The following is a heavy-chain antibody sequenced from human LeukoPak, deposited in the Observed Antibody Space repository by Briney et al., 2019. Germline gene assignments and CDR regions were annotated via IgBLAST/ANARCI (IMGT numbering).Heavy chain of an antibody. J-gene: IGHJ6*04. CDR2: INQDGSDQ. CDR3: AKLGSSWYFMDV. CDR1: GFIFSNSW. Sequence: GGSLRLSCAASGFIFSNSWMNWVRQAPGKGLEWVANINQDGSDQYYVDSVKGRFTISRDNAENSLYLQMNSLRAEDTAVYYCAKLGSSWYFMDVWGKGTTVTVSS. D-gene: IGHD6-13*01. V-gene: IGHV3-7*03.